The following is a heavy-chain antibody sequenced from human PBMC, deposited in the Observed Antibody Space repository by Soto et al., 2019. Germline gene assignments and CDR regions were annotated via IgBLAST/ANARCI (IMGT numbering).Heavy chain of an antibody. CDR2: TIPIFGTA. V-gene: IGHV1-69*05. Sequence: QVQLVQSGAEVKKPGSSVKVACKASGGTFSTNTIHWVRQAPGQGLEWMGGTIPIFGTANYAQRFQGRVTITSDESTSTAYIQLSSLIFEDTAVYYSARAGYWGQGTLVTVSS. J-gene: IGHJ4*02. CDR1: GGTFSTNT. CDR3: ARAGY.